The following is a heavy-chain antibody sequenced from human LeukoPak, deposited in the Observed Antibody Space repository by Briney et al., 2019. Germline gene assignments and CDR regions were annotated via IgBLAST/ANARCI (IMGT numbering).Heavy chain of an antibody. D-gene: IGHD3-9*01. CDR1: GFTFSTYR. CDR3: ARDYDILTGYSRFDY. CDR2: ISSSGSYK. Sequence: GGSLRLSCAASGFTFSTYRMNWVRQAPGKGLDWVSYISSSGSYKYYADSVKGRFTVSRDNAKNSLYLQMNSLRAEDTAVYYCARDYDILTGYSRFDYWGQGTLVTVSS. V-gene: IGHV3-21*01. J-gene: IGHJ4*02.